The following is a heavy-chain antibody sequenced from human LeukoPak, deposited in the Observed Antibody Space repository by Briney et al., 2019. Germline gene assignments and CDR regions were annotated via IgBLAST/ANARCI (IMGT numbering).Heavy chain of an antibody. Sequence: GGSLRLSCAASGFTISSYSMNWVRQAPGKGLEWVSSISSSSSYIYYADSVKGRFTISRDNAKNSLYLQMNSLRAEDTAVYYCARDRDVVVPAAVAFDYWGQGTLVTVSS. CDR1: GFTISSYS. CDR2: ISSSSSYI. J-gene: IGHJ4*02. CDR3: ARDRDVVVPAAVAFDY. V-gene: IGHV3-21*01. D-gene: IGHD2-2*01.